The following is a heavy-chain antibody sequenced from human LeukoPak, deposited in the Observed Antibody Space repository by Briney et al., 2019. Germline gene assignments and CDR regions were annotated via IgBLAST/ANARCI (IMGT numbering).Heavy chain of an antibody. CDR2: ISASGDST. Sequence: PGGSLRLSCAASGFTFSSYAMKWVRQAPGKGLEWVSSISASGDSTYYADSVKGRFTISRDNSKNRVYLQMNSLRAEDTAVYYCAKDFYDGSAYRVGLNYWGQGTLVTASS. CDR1: GFTFSSYA. D-gene: IGHD3-22*01. J-gene: IGHJ4*02. CDR3: AKDFYDGSAYRVGLNY. V-gene: IGHV3-23*01.